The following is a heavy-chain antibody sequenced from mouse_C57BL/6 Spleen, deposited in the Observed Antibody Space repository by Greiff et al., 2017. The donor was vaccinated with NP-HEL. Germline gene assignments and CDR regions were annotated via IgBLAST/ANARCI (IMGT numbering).Heavy chain of an antibody. D-gene: IGHD2-4*01. Sequence: QVQLQQSGPELVKPGASVKISCKASGYSFTSYYIHWVKQRPGQGLEWIGWIYPGSGNTKYNEKFKGKATLTADTSSSTAYMQLSSLTSEDSAVYYCARRADDYDGAWFAYWGQGTLVTVSA. CDR2: IYPGSGNT. CDR1: GYSFTSYY. CDR3: ARRADDYDGAWFAY. J-gene: IGHJ3*01. V-gene: IGHV1-66*01.